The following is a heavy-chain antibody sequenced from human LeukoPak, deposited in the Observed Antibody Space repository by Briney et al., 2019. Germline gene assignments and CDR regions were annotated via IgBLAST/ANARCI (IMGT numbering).Heavy chain of an antibody. D-gene: IGHD6-13*01. J-gene: IGHJ5*02. CDR2: IHYSGIT. V-gene: IGHV4-39*01. CDR1: GGSISSSSYY. Sequence: KPSETLSLTCTVSGGSISSSSYYWGWIRQPPGKGLEWIGSIHYSGITYYNPSLKSRVTISVDTSKNQFSLKLSSVTAADTAVYYCARQWQQLIRPIFRGWFDPWGQGTLVTVSS. CDR3: ARQWQQLIRPIFRGWFDP.